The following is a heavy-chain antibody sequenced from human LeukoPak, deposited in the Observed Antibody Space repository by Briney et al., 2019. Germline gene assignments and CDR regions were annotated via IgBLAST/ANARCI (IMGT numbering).Heavy chain of an antibody. Sequence: PSETLSLTCAVYGGSFSGYYWSWIRQPPGKGLEWIGEINHSGSTNYNPSLKSRVTISVDTSKNQFSLKQSSVTAADTAVYYCARGRIVVVPAALFGRNKYYMDVWGKGTTVTVSS. CDR1: GGSFSGYY. CDR2: INHSGST. J-gene: IGHJ6*03. D-gene: IGHD2-2*01. V-gene: IGHV4-34*01. CDR3: ARGRIVVVPAALFGRNKYYMDV.